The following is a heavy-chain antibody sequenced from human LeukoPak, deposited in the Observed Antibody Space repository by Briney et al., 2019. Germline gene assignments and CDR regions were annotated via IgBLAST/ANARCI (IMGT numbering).Heavy chain of an antibody. CDR2: IYHSGST. D-gene: IGHD2-2*01. J-gene: IGHJ5*02. V-gene: IGHV4-38-2*02. CDR3: ARDTGLIVVVPAGTAEDNWFDP. CDR1: GYSISSGYY. Sequence: SETLSLTCTVSGYSISSGYYWGWIRQPPGKGLEWIGSIYHSGSTYYNPSLKSRVTISVDTSKNQFSLKLSSVTAADTAVYYCARDTGLIVVVPAGTAEDNWFDPWGQGTLVTVSS.